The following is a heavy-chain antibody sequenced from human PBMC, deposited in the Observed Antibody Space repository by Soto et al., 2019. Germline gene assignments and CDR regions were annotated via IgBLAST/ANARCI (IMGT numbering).Heavy chain of an antibody. Sequence: QVQLVQSGAEVKKPGSSVKVSCKASGGTFSNYAITWVRQAPGQGLEWVGRIIPIFSTTNVAQKFQGRVTLTADESTSTAYMELSGLRSEDTAVYYCAKDGCSDGYFGNWLDPWGQGTLVTVSS. J-gene: IGHJ5*02. CDR1: GGTFSNYA. CDR3: AKDGCSDGYFGNWLDP. V-gene: IGHV1-69*15. CDR2: IIPIFSTT. D-gene: IGHD5-18*01.